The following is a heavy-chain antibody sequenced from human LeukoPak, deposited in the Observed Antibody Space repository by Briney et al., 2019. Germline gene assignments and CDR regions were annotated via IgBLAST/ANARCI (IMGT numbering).Heavy chain of an antibody. V-gene: IGHV4-61*08. Sequence: PSETLSLTCTVSGGSISSGDYYWSWIRQPPGKGLEWIGYIYYSGSTNYNPSLKSRVIISVDTSKNQFSLKLSSVTAADTAVYYCARVLSGSSLFDYWGQGTLVTVSS. D-gene: IGHD1-26*01. J-gene: IGHJ4*02. CDR3: ARVLSGSSLFDY. CDR2: IYYSGST. CDR1: GGSISSGDYY.